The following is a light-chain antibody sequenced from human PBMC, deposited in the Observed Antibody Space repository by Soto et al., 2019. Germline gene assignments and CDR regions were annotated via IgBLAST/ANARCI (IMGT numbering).Light chain of an antibody. CDR3: CSYAGSSTFYV. V-gene: IGLV2-23*02. Sequence: QSALAQPASVSGSPGQSITISCTGTSSDVGSYNLISWYQQYPGKAPKLMIYEVIKRPSGVSNRFSGSKSGNTASLTIFGLQAEDEADYYCCSYAGSSTFYVFGTGTKVTVL. J-gene: IGLJ1*01. CDR2: EVI. CDR1: SSDVGSYNL.